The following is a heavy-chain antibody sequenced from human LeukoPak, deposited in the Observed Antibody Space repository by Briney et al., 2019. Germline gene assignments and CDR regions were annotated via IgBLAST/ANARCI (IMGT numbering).Heavy chain of an antibody. D-gene: IGHD4-17*01. CDR2: INHSGST. CDR1: GGSFSGYY. J-gene: IGHJ6*03. Sequence: SETLSLTCAAYGGSFSGYYWSWIRQPPGKGLEWIGEINHSGSTNYNPSLKSRVTIPVDTSKNQFSLKLSSVTAADTAVYYCARGRRLRRVYYMDVWGKGTTVTVSS. V-gene: IGHV4-34*01. CDR3: ARGRRLRRVYYMDV.